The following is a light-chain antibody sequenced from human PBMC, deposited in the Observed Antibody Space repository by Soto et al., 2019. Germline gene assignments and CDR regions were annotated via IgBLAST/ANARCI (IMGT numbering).Light chain of an antibody. J-gene: IGKJ1*01. CDR1: QSIRYY. CDR3: QHHNIYSQT. Sequence: DIQLTQSPPTLSASVGDRVTITCRASQSIRYYLAWYQQMPGKAPKLLIYGASSLQSGVPSRFSGSGSVTEFTLTISSLQPDDFATYFCQHHNIYSQTFGQGTKV. CDR2: GAS. V-gene: IGKV1-5*01.